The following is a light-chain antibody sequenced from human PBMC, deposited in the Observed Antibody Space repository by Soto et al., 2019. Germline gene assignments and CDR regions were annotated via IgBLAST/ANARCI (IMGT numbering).Light chain of an antibody. Sequence: DIQMTQSPSSLSASVGDRVTITCQASQDISNHLNWYQQKPGKAPKLLIFHASNLETGVPSRFSGSGSGTDFTFTISSLQPEDSATYYCQQYDKLPYTFGQGTNLEIK. CDR3: QQYDKLPYT. J-gene: IGKJ2*01. CDR2: HAS. CDR1: QDISNH. V-gene: IGKV1-33*01.